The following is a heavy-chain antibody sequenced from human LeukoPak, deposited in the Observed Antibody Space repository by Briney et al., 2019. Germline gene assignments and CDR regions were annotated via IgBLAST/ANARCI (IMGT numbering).Heavy chain of an antibody. J-gene: IGHJ3*02. Sequence: ASVKVSCKASGYTITTYTITWVRQAPGQGLEWMGWIRANNGNTNYAQKLQGRVTMTTDTSTSTAYMELRSLKSDDTAVYYCASLKNYYDSSGYLVTDAFDIWGQGTMVTVSS. CDR2: IRANNGNT. V-gene: IGHV1-18*01. CDR1: GYTITTYT. CDR3: ASLKNYYDSSGYLVTDAFDI. D-gene: IGHD3-22*01.